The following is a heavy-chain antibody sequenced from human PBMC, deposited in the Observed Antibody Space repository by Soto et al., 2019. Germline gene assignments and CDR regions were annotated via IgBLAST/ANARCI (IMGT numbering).Heavy chain of an antibody. CDR3: ARDQRIQPSTVEYYYYYYGMDV. V-gene: IGHV3-66*01. CDR1: GFTVSSNY. Sequence: QPGGSLRLSCAASGFTVSSNYMSWVRQAPGKGLEWVSVIYSGGRTLYADSVKGRFTISRDNSQNTLYLQMNSLRAEDTAVYYCARDQRIQPSTVEYYYYYYGMDVWGQGTTVTVSS. J-gene: IGHJ6*02. D-gene: IGHD5-18*01. CDR2: IYSGGRT.